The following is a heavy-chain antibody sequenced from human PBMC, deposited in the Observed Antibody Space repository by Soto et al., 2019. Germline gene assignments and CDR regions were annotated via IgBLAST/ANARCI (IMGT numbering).Heavy chain of an antibody. D-gene: IGHD6-19*01. CDR3: ARDLFNWVAVAGCFDP. V-gene: IGHV4-31*03. J-gene: IGHJ5*02. CDR1: GGSISSGGYY. CDR2: IYYSGST. Sequence: PSETLSLTCTVSGGSISSGGYYWSWIRQHPGKGLEWIGYIYYSGSTYYNPSLKSRVTISVDTSASTAYMELSSLRSEDTAVYYCARDLFNWVAVAGCFDPWGQGTPVTVSS.